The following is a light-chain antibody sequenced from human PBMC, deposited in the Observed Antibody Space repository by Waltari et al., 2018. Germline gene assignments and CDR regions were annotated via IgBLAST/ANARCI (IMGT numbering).Light chain of an antibody. CDR2: AAS. Sequence: DIQMTQSPSSLSASIGDRVTITCRASQTISNYLNWYQHKAGGAPDLLIFAASHLQRGVPSRFSGSGSGTEFTLTINNLQPEDSATYYCHQGYSPPLTFGGGT. V-gene: IGKV1-39*01. CDR1: QTISNY. J-gene: IGKJ4*01. CDR3: HQGYSPPLT.